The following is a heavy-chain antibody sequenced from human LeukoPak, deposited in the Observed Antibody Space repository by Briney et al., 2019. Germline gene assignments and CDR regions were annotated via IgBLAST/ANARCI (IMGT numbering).Heavy chain of an antibody. CDR3: ARLGGSWSWGGDY. D-gene: IGHD6-13*01. V-gene: IGHV5-10-1*01. Sequence: GESLRISCKGSGYSLTSCWISWVGQMPGKGLEWMGRIDPSDSYTNYSPSFQGHVTISADKSISTAYLQWSSLKASDTAMYYCARLGGSWSWGGDYWGQGTLVTVSS. J-gene: IGHJ4*02. CDR2: IDPSDSYT. CDR1: GYSLTSCW.